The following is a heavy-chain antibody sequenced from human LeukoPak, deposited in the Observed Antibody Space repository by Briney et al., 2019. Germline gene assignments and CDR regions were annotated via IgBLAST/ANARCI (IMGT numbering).Heavy chain of an antibody. CDR1: GGSISSGDYY. V-gene: IGHV4-30-4*01. CDR2: IYYSGST. Sequence: SETLSLTCIVSGGSISSGDYYWSWIRQPPGKGLEWLGYIYYSGSTYYNPSLKSRVTISVDTSKNQFSLKLSSVTAADTAVYYCARVDLGYCSGGSCYSFDYWGQGTLVTVSS. J-gene: IGHJ4*02. D-gene: IGHD2-15*01. CDR3: ARVDLGYCSGGSCYSFDY.